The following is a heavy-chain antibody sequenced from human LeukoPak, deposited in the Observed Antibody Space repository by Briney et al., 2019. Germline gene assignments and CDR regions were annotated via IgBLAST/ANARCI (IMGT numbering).Heavy chain of an antibody. CDR3: ARERQTYYYDSSGYWGYYYGMDV. Sequence: GGSLRLSCSASGFTFSSYAMHWVRQAPGKGLEYVSAISSNGGSTYYADSVKGRFTISRDNSKNTLYLQMNSLRAEDTAVYYCARERQTYYYDSSGYWGYYYGMDVWGQGTTVTVSS. V-gene: IGHV3-64*04. D-gene: IGHD3-22*01. J-gene: IGHJ6*02. CDR2: ISSNGGST. CDR1: GFTFSSYA.